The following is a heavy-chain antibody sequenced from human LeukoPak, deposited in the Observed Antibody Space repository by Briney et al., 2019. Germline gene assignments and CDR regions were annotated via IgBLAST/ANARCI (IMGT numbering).Heavy chain of an antibody. Sequence: ASVKVSCKASGGTFSSYAISWVRQAPGQGLEWMGGIIPIFGTANYAQKFQGRVTITTDESTSTAYMELSSLRSEDTAVYYCARSSSWYRYYYYYMDVWGKGTTVTVSS. V-gene: IGHV1-69*05. J-gene: IGHJ6*03. CDR2: IIPIFGTA. CDR1: GGTFSSYA. D-gene: IGHD6-13*01. CDR3: ARSSSWYRYYYYYMDV.